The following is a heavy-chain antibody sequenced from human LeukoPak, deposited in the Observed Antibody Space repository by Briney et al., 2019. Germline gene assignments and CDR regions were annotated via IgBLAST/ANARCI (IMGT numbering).Heavy chain of an antibody. V-gene: IGHV3-23*01. Sequence: PGGSLRLSCAASGFNFSTSAMSWVRPAPDKGLEWVPSVFGSGGATFYADSVKGRCTISRDNSKNTLYLQMNSLRAEDTAVYYCAKDLEYTYYFDSWGQGTLLTVSS. J-gene: IGHJ4*02. CDR2: VFGSGGAT. CDR1: GFNFSTSA. CDR3: AKDLEYTYYFDS. D-gene: IGHD3-3*01.